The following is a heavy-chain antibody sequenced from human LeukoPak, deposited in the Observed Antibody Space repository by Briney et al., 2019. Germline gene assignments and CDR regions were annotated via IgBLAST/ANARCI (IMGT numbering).Heavy chain of an antibody. CDR1: GGSFSGYY. CDR2: INHSGST. CDR3: ARDRSRSGSYFDY. V-gene: IGHV4-34*01. Sequence: SETLSLTCAVYGGSFSGYYWSWIRQPPGKGLEWIGEINHSGSTNYNPSLKSRVTISVDTSKNQFSLKLSSVTAADTAVYYCARDRSRSGSYFDYWGQGTLVNVSS. J-gene: IGHJ4*02. D-gene: IGHD1-26*01.